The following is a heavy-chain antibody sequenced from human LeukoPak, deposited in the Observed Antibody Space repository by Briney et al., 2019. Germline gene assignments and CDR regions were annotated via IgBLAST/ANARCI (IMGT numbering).Heavy chain of an antibody. CDR1: GFTFSSYW. Sequence: GGSLRLSCAASGFTFSSYWMHWVRQAPGKGLVWVSRINSDGSSTSYADSVKGRFTISRDNAKNTLYLQMNSLRAEDTAVYYCARDYVDGASSSWEMGFDYWGQGTLVTVSS. J-gene: IGHJ4*02. D-gene: IGHD6-13*01. CDR2: INSDGSST. CDR3: ARDYVDGASSSWEMGFDY. V-gene: IGHV3-74*01.